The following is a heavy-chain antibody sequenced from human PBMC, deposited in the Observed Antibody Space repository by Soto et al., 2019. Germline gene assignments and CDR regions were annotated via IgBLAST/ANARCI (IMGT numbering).Heavy chain of an antibody. CDR2: IIAGGGNT. Sequence: EVQLLESGGGLVQPGGSLRLSCAVSGFSFSTYAMSWVRQAPGKGLEWVSGIIAGGGNTYYADSVRGRCTISRDNSKDTLYLQITSLRAEDTAFYYCAKHAEYQLVSWFDPWGQGTLVTVSS. CDR3: AKHAEYQLVSWFDP. V-gene: IGHV3-23*01. CDR1: GFSFSTYA. J-gene: IGHJ5*02. D-gene: IGHD2-2*01.